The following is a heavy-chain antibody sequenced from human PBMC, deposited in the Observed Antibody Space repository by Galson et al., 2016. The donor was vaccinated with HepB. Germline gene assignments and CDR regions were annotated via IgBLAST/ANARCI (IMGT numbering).Heavy chain of an antibody. V-gene: IGHV3-13*01. D-gene: IGHD4/OR15-4a*01. Sequence: SLRLSCAASGFTFSIHDMHWVRQAPGKGLERVSAIETAGDTYYADSVKVRFTISRENAKNSLYLQMNSLRAGDTAVYYCARGKSLLTMPWNYGLDVWGKGTTVSVSS. CDR3: ARGKSLLTMPWNYGLDV. CDR1: GFTFSIHD. J-gene: IGHJ6*04. CDR2: IETAGDT.